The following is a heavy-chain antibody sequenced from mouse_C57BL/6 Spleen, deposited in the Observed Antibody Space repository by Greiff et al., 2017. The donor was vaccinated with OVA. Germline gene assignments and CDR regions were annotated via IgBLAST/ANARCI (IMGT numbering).Heavy chain of an antibody. CDR2: ISDGGSYT. J-gene: IGHJ2*01. Sequence: EVKVVESGGGLVKPGGSLKLSCAASGFTFSSYAMSWVRQTPEKRLEWVATISDGGSYTYYPDNVKGRFTISRDNAKNNLYLQMSHLKSEDTAMYYCARGATVVANYFDYWGQGTTLTVSS. CDR3: ARGATVVANYFDY. D-gene: IGHD1-1*01. V-gene: IGHV5-4*03. CDR1: GFTFSSYA.